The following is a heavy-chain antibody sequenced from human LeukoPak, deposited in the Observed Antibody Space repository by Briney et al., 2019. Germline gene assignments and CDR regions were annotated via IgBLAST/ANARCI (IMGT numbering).Heavy chain of an antibody. Sequence: ASVKVSCKASENTFTTNYVHWVRQAPGQGPEWMGIINPTGGNTLYAQKFQGRVTMTRETSTSTVYMELSSLRYEDMAVYYCAGGDKYNFGPGYWGQGTLVTVSS. D-gene: IGHD1-1*01. V-gene: IGHV1-46*01. J-gene: IGHJ4*02. CDR1: ENTFTTNY. CDR3: AGGDKYNFGPGY. CDR2: INPTGGNT.